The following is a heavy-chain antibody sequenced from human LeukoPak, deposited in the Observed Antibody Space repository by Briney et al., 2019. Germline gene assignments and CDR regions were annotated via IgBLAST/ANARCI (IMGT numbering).Heavy chain of an antibody. CDR2: ISGSGGST. CDR1: GFTFSSYG. Sequence: PGGSLRLSCAASGFTFSSYGMSWVRQAPGKGLEWVSAISGSGGSTYYADSVKGRFTISRDNSKNTLYLQMNSLRAEDTAVYYCARLRYDGWGGLDYWGQGTLVTVSS. V-gene: IGHV3-23*01. J-gene: IGHJ4*02. D-gene: IGHD3-16*01. CDR3: ARLRYDGWGGLDY.